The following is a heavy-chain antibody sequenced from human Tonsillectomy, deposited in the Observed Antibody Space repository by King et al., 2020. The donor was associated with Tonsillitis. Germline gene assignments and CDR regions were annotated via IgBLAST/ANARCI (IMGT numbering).Heavy chain of an antibody. CDR3: ARAEKDQLLPNYYYYYYMDV. V-gene: IGHV4-28*03. CDR2: IYYSGST. CDR1: GYSISTSHW. J-gene: IGHJ6*03. D-gene: IGHD2-2*01. Sequence: QLQESGPGLVKPPDTLSLTCAVSGYSISTSHWWGWIRQPPGKGLEWIGYIYYSGSTYYNPSLKSRVTMPVDTSKNQFSLKLSSVTAVDTAVYYCARAEKDQLLPNYYYYYYMDVWGKGTTVTVSS.